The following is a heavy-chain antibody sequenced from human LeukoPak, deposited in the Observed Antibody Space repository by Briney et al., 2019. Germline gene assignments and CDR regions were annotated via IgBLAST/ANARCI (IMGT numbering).Heavy chain of an antibody. D-gene: IGHD6-19*01. CDR2: IYSGGST. V-gene: IGHV3-53*01. CDR3: ARDPSNTSGWYAYLDS. Sequence: GGSLRLSCAASGFTVSSNYMSCVRQAPGKGLEWVSVIYSGGSTYYADSVKGRFTISRDNSKNTLYLQMNSLRAEDTAVYYCARDPSNTSGWYAYLDSWGQGTQVTVSS. CDR1: GFTVSSNY. J-gene: IGHJ4*02.